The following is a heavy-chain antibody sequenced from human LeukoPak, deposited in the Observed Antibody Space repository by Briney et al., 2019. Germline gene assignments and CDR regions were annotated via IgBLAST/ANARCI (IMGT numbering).Heavy chain of an antibody. CDR2: ISYDGNNK. D-gene: IGHD3-10*01. V-gene: IGHV3-30*01. J-gene: IGHJ6*03. CDR1: GFTFSRNV. Sequence: GSSLRLSCAASGFTFSRNVMHWVRQAPGKGLEWGALISYDGNNKFYADSVKGRFTISRDNSRNTLYLQMNSLRGEDAAVYSCARGGIPTGPYYYFYYMDVWGKGTAVTVSS. CDR3: ARGGIPTGPYYYFYYMDV.